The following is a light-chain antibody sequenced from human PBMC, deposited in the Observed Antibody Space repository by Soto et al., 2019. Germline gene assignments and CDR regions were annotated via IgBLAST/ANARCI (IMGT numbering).Light chain of an antibody. CDR1: QSVSNNY. CDR2: DAS. Sequence: EIVLTQSPATLSLSPGERATLSCGASQSVSNNYLAWYQQKPGLAPRLLIYDASSRATGIPDRFSGSGSVTDFTLNIRRLEPEDSAVYYCQQYGSSPTTFGQGTKLEIK. CDR3: QQYGSSPTT. V-gene: IGKV3D-20*01. J-gene: IGKJ2*01.